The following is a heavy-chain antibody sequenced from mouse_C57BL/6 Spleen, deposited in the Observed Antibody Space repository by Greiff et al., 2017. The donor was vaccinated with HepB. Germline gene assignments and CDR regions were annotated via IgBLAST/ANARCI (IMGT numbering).Heavy chain of an antibody. CDR1: GYTFTSYW. CDR3: ARRTHYDGYPAWFAD. J-gene: IGHJ3*01. D-gene: IGHD2-3*01. CDR2: INPSNGGT. Sequence: VQLQQPGTELVKPGASVKLSCKASGYTFTSYWMHWVKQRPGQGLEWIGNINPSNGGTNYNEKFKSKATLTVDTSSSTAYMQLSSLTSEDSAVYYCARRTHYDGYPAWFADWGQGTLVTVSA. V-gene: IGHV1-53*01.